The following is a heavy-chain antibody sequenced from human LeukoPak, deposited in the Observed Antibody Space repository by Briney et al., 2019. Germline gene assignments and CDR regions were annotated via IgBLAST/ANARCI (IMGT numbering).Heavy chain of an antibody. Sequence: GGSLRLSCAASGYPFSNHAMTWVRQAPGKGLEWVSAITGLGGGTYYAGSMKGRFTISRDNSQNTLYLQMSDLRAEDTAVYYCAKEGVNSEFDYWGQGTLVTVSS. CDR1: GYPFSNHA. CDR3: AKEGVNSEFDY. CDR2: ITGLGGGT. D-gene: IGHD4-23*01. V-gene: IGHV3-23*01. J-gene: IGHJ4*02.